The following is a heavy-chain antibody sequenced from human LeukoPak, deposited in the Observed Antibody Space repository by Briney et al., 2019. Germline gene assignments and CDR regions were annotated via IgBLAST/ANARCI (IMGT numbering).Heavy chain of an antibody. D-gene: IGHD3-10*01. CDR1: GFTFSSYS. CDR2: IVGSGTSA. V-gene: IGHV3-23*01. CDR3: AKRGVGYYFDI. Sequence: GGSLRLSCAASGFTFSSYSMTWVRQAPGKGLEWVSSIVGSGTSAFYADSVKGPLTISRDNSKATLFLQMNNLRAEDTAVYYCAKRGVGYYFDIWGQGTLVTVSS. J-gene: IGHJ4*02.